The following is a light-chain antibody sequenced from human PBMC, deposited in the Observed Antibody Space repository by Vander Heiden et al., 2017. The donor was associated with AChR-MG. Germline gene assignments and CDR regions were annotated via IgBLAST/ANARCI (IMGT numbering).Light chain of an antibody. CDR1: QGSGSN. J-gene: IGKJ3*01. V-gene: IGKV3-15*01. CDR2: GAS. CDR3: QGFDSRRSVT. Sequence: IVLTQSPGTLSVSPGQRATLSCRASQGSGSNLAGNQQKSGQTTRLLIKGASTRATGIPTRFSGSGSGTDFALTISSLQSEDVAIDYCQGFDSRRSVTFGTGTKVDMK.